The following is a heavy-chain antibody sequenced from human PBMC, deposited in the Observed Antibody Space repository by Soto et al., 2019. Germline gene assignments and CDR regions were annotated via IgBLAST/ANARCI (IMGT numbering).Heavy chain of an antibody. J-gene: IGHJ1*01. V-gene: IGHV4-30-2*01. Sequence: PSETLSLTCAVSGGSISSGGYSWSWIRQPPGKGLEWIGYIYHSGSTYYNPSLKSRVTISVDRSKNQFSLKLSSVTAADTAVYYCATGENYYDSSGYYYPAEYFQHWGQGTLVTVS. D-gene: IGHD3-22*01. CDR3: ATGENYYDSSGYYYPAEYFQH. CDR1: GGSISSGGYS. CDR2: IYHSGST.